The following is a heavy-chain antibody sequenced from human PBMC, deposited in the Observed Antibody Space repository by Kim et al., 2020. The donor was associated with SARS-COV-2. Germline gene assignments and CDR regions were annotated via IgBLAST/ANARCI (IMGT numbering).Heavy chain of an antibody. J-gene: IGHJ3*02. V-gene: IGHV5-10-1*01. CDR1: GYSFTSYW. D-gene: IGHD3-22*01. CDR2: IDPSDSYT. CDR3: ARHRKYYYDSSGYQHPHAFDI. Sequence: GESLKISCKGSGYSFTSYWISWVRQMPGKGLEWMGRIDPSDSYTNYSPSFQGHVTISADKSISTAYLQWSSLKASDTAMYYCARHRKYYYDSSGYQHPHAFDIWGQGTMVTVSS.